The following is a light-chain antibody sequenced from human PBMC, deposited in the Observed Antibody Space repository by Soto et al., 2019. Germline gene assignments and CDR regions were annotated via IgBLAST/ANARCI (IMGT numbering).Light chain of an antibody. V-gene: IGLV1-40*01. CDR1: SSNIGAGYD. CDR3: QSFDSSLSGWV. CDR2: GDT. J-gene: IGLJ3*02. Sequence: QAVVTQPPSVSAAPGQRVTISCTGSSSNIGAGYDVHWYQQLPGTAPKLLVSGDTNRPSGVPDRFSGSKSGTSASLAITGLRAEDEADYYCQSFDSSLSGWVFGGGTKVTVL.